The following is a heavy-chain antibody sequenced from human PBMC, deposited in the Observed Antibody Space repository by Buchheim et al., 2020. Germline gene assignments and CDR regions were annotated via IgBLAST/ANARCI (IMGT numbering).Heavy chain of an antibody. V-gene: IGHV4-34*01. CDR1: GGSFSGYY. D-gene: IGHD4-17*01. J-gene: IGHJ2*01. CDR3: ARDRVSPYGDYPYWYFDL. CDR2: INHSGST. Sequence: QVQLQQWGAGLLKPSETLSLTCAVYGGSFSGYYWSWIRQPPGKGLEWIGEINHSGSTNYNPSLKSRVTISVDTSKNQFSLKLSSVTAADTAVYYCARDRVSPYGDYPYWYFDLWGRGTL.